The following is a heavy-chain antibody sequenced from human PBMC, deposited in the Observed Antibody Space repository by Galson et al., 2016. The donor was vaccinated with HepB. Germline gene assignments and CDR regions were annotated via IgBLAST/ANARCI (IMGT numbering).Heavy chain of an antibody. J-gene: IGHJ4*02. CDR2: IAHALNAENR. D-gene: IGHD3-22*01. Sequence: SLRLSCAASRFPFKIYAMNWFRQAPGKGLEWVSLIAHALNAENRHYADSGNGRFTISRDDANSFLYLHMSSLRVEDTAVYYCAPDYDSSGHFEADWGQGTLVTVS. V-gene: IGHV3-23*01. CDR1: RFPFKIYA. CDR3: APDYDSSGHFEAD.